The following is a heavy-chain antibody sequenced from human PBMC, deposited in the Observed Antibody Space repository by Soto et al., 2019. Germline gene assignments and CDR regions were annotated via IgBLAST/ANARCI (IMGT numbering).Heavy chain of an antibody. V-gene: IGHV3-66*01. CDR2: IYSGGST. CDR3: GRVGYCISTRGFFSVLAV. Sequence: PGGSLRLSCAASGFTVSSNYMSWVRQAPGKGLEWVSVIYSGGSTYYADSVKGRFTISRDNSKNTLYLQMNSLRAEGTAVYYCGRVGYCISTRGFFSVLAVWGKGPTVTVSP. J-gene: IGHJ6*04. CDR1: GFTVSSNY. D-gene: IGHD2-2*03.